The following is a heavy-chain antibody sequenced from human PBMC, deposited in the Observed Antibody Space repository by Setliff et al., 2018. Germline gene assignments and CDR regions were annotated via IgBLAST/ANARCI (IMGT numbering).Heavy chain of an antibody. CDR3: ARVDNFWSGPIDY. V-gene: IGHV4-34*01. D-gene: IGHD3-3*01. J-gene: IGHJ4*02. CDR2: INNRGST. CDR1: GGSFSGYY. Sequence: KPSETLSLTCAVYGGSFSGYYWSWIRQPPGKGLEWIGEINNRGSTNYNPYLKSRVTISVDTSKNQCSLKLSSVTAADTAVYYCARVDNFWSGPIDYWGQGTLVTVSS.